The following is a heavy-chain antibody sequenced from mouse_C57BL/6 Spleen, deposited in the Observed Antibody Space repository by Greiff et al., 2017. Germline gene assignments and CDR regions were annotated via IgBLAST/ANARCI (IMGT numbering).Heavy chain of an antibody. V-gene: IGHV3-6*01. CDR1: GYSITSGYY. Sequence: VQLKQSGPGLVKPSQSLSLTCSVTGYSITSGYYWNWIRQFPGNKLEWMGYISYDGSNNYNPSLKNRISLTRDTSKNQFFLKLTSVTTEDTATNYCARDPSWFPFDYWGQGTTLTVSS. J-gene: IGHJ2*01. CDR3: ARDPSWFPFDY. CDR2: ISYDGSN. D-gene: IGHD2-2*01.